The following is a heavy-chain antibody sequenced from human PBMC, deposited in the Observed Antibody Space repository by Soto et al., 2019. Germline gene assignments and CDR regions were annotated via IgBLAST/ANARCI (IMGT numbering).Heavy chain of an antibody. CDR3: ATGYCSGGSCYPECYYYMDV. CDR2: INPSGGST. V-gene: IGHV1-46*03. Sequence: ASVKVSCKASGYTFTGYYMHWVRQAPGQGLEWMGIINPSGGSTSYAQKFQGRVTMTRDTSTSTVYMELSSLRSEDTAVYYCATGYCSGGSCYPECYYYMDVWGTGTTVTVSS. CDR1: GYTFTGYY. D-gene: IGHD2-15*01. J-gene: IGHJ6*03.